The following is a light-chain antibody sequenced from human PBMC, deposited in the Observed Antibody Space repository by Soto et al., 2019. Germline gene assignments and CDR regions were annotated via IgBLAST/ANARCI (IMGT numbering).Light chain of an antibody. J-gene: IGKJ5*01. Sequence: IALTQSPGTLSLSPLQISAACFMASQGVASNYLAWYQQKLGQSPRLLIYGASSRASGVPDRFSGSGSGTDFTLTISRLEPEDFAVYYCQQYDSSPITFGQGTRLEIK. V-gene: IGKV3-20*01. CDR3: QQYDSSPIT. CDR1: QGVASNY. CDR2: GAS.